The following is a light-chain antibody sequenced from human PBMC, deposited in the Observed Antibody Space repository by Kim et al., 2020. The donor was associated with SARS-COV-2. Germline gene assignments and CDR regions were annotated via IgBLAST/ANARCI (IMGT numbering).Light chain of an antibody. Sequence: SVGDRVTITCRASQSISSYLNWYQQKPGKAPKLMIYAASSLQSGVPSRFSGSGSGTDFTLTISSLQPEDFATYYCQQSYSTPLITFGQGTRLEIK. CDR1: QSISSY. J-gene: IGKJ5*01. V-gene: IGKV1-39*01. CDR2: AAS. CDR3: QQSYSTPLIT.